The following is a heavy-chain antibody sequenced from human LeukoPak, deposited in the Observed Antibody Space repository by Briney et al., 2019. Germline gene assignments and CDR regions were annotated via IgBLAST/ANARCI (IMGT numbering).Heavy chain of an antibody. V-gene: IGHV4-59*08. CDR3: ASGYGDYASDY. D-gene: IGHD4-17*01. CDR2: IYYSGST. CDR1: GGSISSYY. Sequence: PSETLSLTCTVSGGSISSYYWSWIRQPPGKGLEWIGYIYYSGSTNYNPSLKSRVTISVDTSKNQFSLKLSSVTAADTAVYYCASGYGDYASDYWGQGTLVTVSS. J-gene: IGHJ4*02.